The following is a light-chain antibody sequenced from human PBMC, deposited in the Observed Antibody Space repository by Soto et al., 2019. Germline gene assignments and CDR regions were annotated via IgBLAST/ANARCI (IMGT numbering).Light chain of an antibody. CDR2: AAS. V-gene: IGKV1-39*01. J-gene: IGKJ3*01. Sequence: DIRMTQSPSSLSASVGDRVTITCRASQDINRYLNWYQQEPGKAPKLLIYAASTLQSGVPSRFSGSGSGTYFTLTISSLQPEDSATYYCQQSYSILFTFGPGTKVDIK. CDR1: QDINRY. CDR3: QQSYSILFT.